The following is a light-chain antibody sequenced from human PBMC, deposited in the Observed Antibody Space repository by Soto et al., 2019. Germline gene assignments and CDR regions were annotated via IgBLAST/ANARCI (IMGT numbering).Light chain of an antibody. Sequence: QSALTQPASVSGSPGQSITISCTGTSGDVGGYYYVSWYQQLPGKAPKLMISEVSNRPSGVSNRFSGSKSGNTASLTISGLQAEDEADYYCSSYAGSYTFVFGGGTKLTVL. J-gene: IGLJ2*01. CDR3: SSYAGSYTFV. CDR1: SGDVGGYYY. CDR2: EVS. V-gene: IGLV2-14*01.